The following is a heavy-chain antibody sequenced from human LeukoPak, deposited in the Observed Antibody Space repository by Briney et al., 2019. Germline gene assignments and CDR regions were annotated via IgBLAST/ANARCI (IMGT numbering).Heavy chain of an antibody. Sequence: SETLSLTCTVSGGSISSAPYYWSWIRQRPGKGLEWMGYISHSGNTYYNPSLKSRLNISADTSRNQFSLKLRPVTAADTALYFCAREGYYYDSSGPIDYWGQGTRVTVSS. CDR1: GGSISSAPYY. J-gene: IGHJ4*02. V-gene: IGHV4-31*03. D-gene: IGHD3-22*01. CDR2: ISHSGNT. CDR3: AREGYYYDSSGPIDY.